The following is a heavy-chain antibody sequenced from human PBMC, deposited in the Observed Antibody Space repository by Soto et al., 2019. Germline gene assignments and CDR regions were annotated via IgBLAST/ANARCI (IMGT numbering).Heavy chain of an antibody. CDR1: GFTFSDYY. V-gene: IGHV3-11*01. J-gene: IGHJ6*02. CDR2: ISSSGSTK. CDR3: ARVLGSSTNGGVCYWSYHYYGMDV. D-gene: IGHD2-8*02. Sequence: LRLSCAASGFTFSDYYMSWIRQAPGKGLEWVSYISSSGSTKYYADSVKGRFTISRDNAKNSLHLQMNSLRVEDTAVYYCARVLGSSTNGGVCYWSYHYYGMDVWGQGTTVTVSS.